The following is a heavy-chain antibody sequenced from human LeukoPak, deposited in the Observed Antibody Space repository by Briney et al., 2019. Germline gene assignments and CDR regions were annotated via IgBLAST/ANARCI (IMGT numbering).Heavy chain of an antibody. CDR3: AKEYDSGGYGANFDY. CDR2: VSSDGGTK. V-gene: IGHV3-30*18. D-gene: IGHD3-10*01. CDR1: KFTFSNYG. Sequence: GRSLRLSCTASKFTFSNYGMQWVRQAPGKGLEWVAVVSSDGGTKYYADSVKGRFTISRDNSRNTMYLRMDSLRAEDTAVYYCAKEYDSGGYGANFDYWGQGTLVTVSS. J-gene: IGHJ4*02.